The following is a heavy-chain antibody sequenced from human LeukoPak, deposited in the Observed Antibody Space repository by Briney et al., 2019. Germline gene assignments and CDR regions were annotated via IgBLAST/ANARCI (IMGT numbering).Heavy chain of an antibody. CDR2: IRGDGGST. V-gene: IGHV3-43*02. J-gene: IGHJ5*02. D-gene: IGHD3-22*01. CDR3: AKDSYYDSSGPKNWFDP. Sequence: SGGSLRLSCAASGFTFDGYAMHWVRQAPGKDLEWVSLIRGDGGSTYYADSVKGRFTISRDNSKNSLYLQMNSLRTEDTALYYCAKDSYYDSSGPKNWFDPWGQGTLVTVSS. CDR1: GFTFDGYA.